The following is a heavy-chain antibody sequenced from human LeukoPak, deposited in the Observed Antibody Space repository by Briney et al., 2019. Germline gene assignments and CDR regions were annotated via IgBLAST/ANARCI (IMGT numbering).Heavy chain of an antibody. D-gene: IGHD1-26*01. V-gene: IGHV3-48*01. CDR1: GFTFSSYS. J-gene: IGHJ4*02. CDR2: ITSSSGTI. CDR3: AKDYVGATDFDY. Sequence: PGGSLRLSCAASGFTFSSYSMNWVRQAPGKGLEWVSYITSSSGTIYYADSVKGRFTISRDNAKNSLYLQLNSLRAEDTAVYYCAKDYVGATDFDYWGQGTLVTVSS.